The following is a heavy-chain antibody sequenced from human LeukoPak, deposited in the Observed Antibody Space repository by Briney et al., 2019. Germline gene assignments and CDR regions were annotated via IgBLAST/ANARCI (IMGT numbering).Heavy chain of an antibody. CDR3: ARDGMMGYYYDSSGYYHAGYFQH. J-gene: IGHJ1*01. CDR2: ISSSSSYI. CDR1: GFTFSSYS. D-gene: IGHD3-22*01. Sequence: GGSLRLSCAASGFTFSSYSMNWVRQAPGKGLEWVSSISSSSSYIYYADSVKGRHTISRDNAKNSLYLQMNSLRAEDTAVYYCARDGMMGYYYDSSGYYHAGYFQHWGQGTLVTVSS. V-gene: IGHV3-21*01.